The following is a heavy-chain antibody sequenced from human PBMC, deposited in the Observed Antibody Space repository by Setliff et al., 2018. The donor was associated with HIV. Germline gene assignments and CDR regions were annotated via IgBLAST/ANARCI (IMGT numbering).Heavy chain of an antibody. CDR3: VRQDILTSYYMFDY. D-gene: IGHD3-9*01. V-gene: IGHV1-2*06. CDR1: GGTFSSSA. J-gene: IGHJ4*02. Sequence: ASVKVSCKASGGTFSSSAISWVRQAPGQGLEWMGRFHPYSGHTNYAQNFQGRVTMTMDASITTVYMELSRLTSDDTAVYYCVRQDILTSYYMFDYWGQGTLVTVSS. CDR2: FHPYSGHT.